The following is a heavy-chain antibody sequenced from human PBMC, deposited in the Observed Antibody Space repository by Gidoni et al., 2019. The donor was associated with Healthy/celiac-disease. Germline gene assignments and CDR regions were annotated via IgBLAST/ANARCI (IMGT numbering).Heavy chain of an antibody. CDR1: GFTFSSYA. J-gene: IGHJ4*02. D-gene: IGHD2-2*01. CDR2: ISYDGSNK. CDR3: ARGGCSSTSCSDFDY. V-gene: IGHV3-30-3*01. Sequence: QVQLVESGGGVVQPGRSLRLSCAASGFTFSSYAMHWVRQAPGKGLEWVAVISYDGSNKYYADSVKGRFTISRDNSKNTLYLQMNSLRAEDTAVYYCARGGCSSTSCSDFDYWGQGTLVTVSS.